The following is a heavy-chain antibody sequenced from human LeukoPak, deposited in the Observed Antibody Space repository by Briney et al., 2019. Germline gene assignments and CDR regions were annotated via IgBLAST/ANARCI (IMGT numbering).Heavy chain of an antibody. Sequence: GGSLRLSCAASGFTFSSYAMHWVRQAPGKGLEWVAVISYDGSNKYYADSVKGRFTISRDNSKNTLYLQMNSLRAEDTAVYYCARAAAVTRYYYYVMDVGAQGPT. CDR2: ISYDGSNK. CDR1: GFTFSSYA. CDR3: ARAAAVTRYYYYVMDV. V-gene: IGHV3-30*04. J-gene: IGHJ6*02. D-gene: IGHD6-13*01.